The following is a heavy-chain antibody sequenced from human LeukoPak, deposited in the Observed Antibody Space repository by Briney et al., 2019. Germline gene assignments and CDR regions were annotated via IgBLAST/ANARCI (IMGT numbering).Heavy chain of an antibody. CDR3: ARSRYDILTGLLGPFDY. CDR2: IYYSGST. CDR1: GGSISSYY. D-gene: IGHD3-9*01. Sequence: SSETLSLTCTVSGGSISSYYWSWIRQPPGKGLEWIGYIYYSGSTNYNPSLKTRVTMSVDTSKNQFSLKLSSVTAADTAVYYCARSRYDILTGLLGPFDYWGQGTLVTVSS. V-gene: IGHV4-59*01. J-gene: IGHJ4*02.